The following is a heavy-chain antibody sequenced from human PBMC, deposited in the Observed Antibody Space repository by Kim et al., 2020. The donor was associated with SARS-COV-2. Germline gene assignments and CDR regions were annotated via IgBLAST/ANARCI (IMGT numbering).Heavy chain of an antibody. J-gene: IGHJ6*02. D-gene: IGHD6-13*01. CDR1: GFTFSSYS. CDR3: AREYSSSWGYYYYYGMDV. V-gene: IGHV3-48*02. CDR2: ISSTSSTT. Sequence: GGSLRLSCAASGFTFSSYSMNWVRQAPGKGLEWVSYISSTSSTTYYADSVKGRFTISRDNAKNSLYLQMNSLRDEDTAVYYCAREYSSSWGYYYYYGMDVWGQGTTVTVSS.